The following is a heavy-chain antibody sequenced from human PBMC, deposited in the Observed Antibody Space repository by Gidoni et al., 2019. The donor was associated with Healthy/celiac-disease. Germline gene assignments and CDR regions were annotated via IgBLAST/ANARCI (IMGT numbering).Heavy chain of an antibody. CDR2: IYTSGST. D-gene: IGHD3-10*01. Sequence: QVQLQESGPGLVKPSQTLSLTCTVSGGSISSGDYYWSWIRQPAGKGLEWIGRIYTSGSTNYNPSLKSRVTMSVDTSKNQFSLKLTSVTAADTAVFYCAREAAYYYGSGRPFDYWGQGTLVTVSS. CDR3: AREAAYYYGSGRPFDY. J-gene: IGHJ4*02. CDR1: GGSISSGDYY. V-gene: IGHV4-61*02.